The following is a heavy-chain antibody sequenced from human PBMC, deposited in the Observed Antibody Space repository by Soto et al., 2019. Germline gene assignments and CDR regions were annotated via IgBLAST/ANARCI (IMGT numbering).Heavy chain of an antibody. CDR3: ARAKDYYYGMDV. Sequence: QVQLVQSGAEVKKPGDSVTVSCEASGYIFTSYYLHWVRQAPGQGLEWMGIINPSGGSTTYAEKFQGGVTMTRDTSTSTVHMELSSLRFEDTAVYYCARAKDYYYGMDVWGQGTTVTVSS. V-gene: IGHV1-46*03. J-gene: IGHJ6*02. CDR2: INPSGGST. CDR1: GYIFTSYY.